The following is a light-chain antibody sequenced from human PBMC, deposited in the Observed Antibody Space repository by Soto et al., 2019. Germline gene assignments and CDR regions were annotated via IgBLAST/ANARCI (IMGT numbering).Light chain of an antibody. CDR3: QQCYMGWT. V-gene: IGKV1-5*03. CDR1: QNIKNW. CDR2: KAS. J-gene: IGKJ1*01. Sequence: DIQMTQSPSTLSASVGDRVTITCRASQNIKNWLAWYQQRPGQAPKLLIYKASSLESGVPSRFSGSGSGTEFTFSITSLQPEDFGTYYCQQCYMGWTFGQGTKVDIK.